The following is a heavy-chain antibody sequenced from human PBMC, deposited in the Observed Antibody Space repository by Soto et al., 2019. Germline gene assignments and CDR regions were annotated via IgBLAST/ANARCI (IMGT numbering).Heavy chain of an antibody. V-gene: IGHV4-38-2*02. D-gene: IGHD4-17*01. CDR2: IYHSGST. CDR3: ARDSYGGNSDFDI. CDR1: GYSITSGYY. Sequence: SETLSLTCTVSGYSITSGYYWGWIRQPPGKGLEWIGSIYHSGSTYYNPSLRSRVTISVDTSNNQFSLKLSSVTAADTAVYYCARDSYGGNSDFDIWGQGTMVTVSS. J-gene: IGHJ3*02.